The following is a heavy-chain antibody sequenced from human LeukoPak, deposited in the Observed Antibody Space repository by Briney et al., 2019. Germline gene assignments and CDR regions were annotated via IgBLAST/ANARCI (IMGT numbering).Heavy chain of an antibody. Sequence: PSETLSLTCTVSGGSISGYYWSWIRQPPGKGLELIGYIYYAGRTNYNPSLESRVTMSVDMSKNQFSLKLSSVTAADTAVYYCAKDPGPSPWVQALPFDYWGQGTLVTVSS. CDR2: IYYAGRT. D-gene: IGHD1-26*01. J-gene: IGHJ4*02. V-gene: IGHV4-59*04. CDR1: GGSISGYY. CDR3: AKDPGPSPWVQALPFDY.